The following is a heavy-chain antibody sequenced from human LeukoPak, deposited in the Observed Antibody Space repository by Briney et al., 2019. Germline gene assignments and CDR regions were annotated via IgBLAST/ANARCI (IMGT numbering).Heavy chain of an antibody. V-gene: IGHV3-30*18. CDR3: AKDDYYGSGSYYKKACGMDV. CDR2: ISYDGSNK. CDR1: GFTSSSYG. Sequence: GGSLRLSCAASGFTSSSYGMHWVRQAPGKGLEWVSVISYDGSNKYYADSVKGRFTISRDNSKNTLYLQMNSLRAEDTAVYYCAKDDYYGSGSYYKKACGMDVWGQGTTVTVSS. J-gene: IGHJ6*02. D-gene: IGHD3-10*01.